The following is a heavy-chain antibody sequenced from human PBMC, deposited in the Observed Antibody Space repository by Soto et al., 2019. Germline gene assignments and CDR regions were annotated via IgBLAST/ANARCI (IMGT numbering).Heavy chain of an antibody. CDR1: GGSFSGYY. J-gene: IGHJ6*02. D-gene: IGHD5-12*01. CDR3: ARGRGWLRLRAYYYYGMDV. CDR2: INHSGST. V-gene: IGHV4-34*01. Sequence: PSETLSLTCAVYGGSFSGYYWSWIRQPPGKGLEWIGEINHSGSTNYNPSLKSRVTISVDTSKNRFSLKLSSVTAADTAVYYCARGRGWLRLRAYYYYGMDVWGQGTTVTVSS.